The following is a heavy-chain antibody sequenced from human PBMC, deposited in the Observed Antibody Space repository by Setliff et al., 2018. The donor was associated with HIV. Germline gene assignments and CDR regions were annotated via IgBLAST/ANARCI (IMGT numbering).Heavy chain of an antibody. J-gene: IGHJ5*02. CDR1: GYTFTGYY. D-gene: IGHD2-2*01. V-gene: IGHV1-8*03. CDR3: ARTDCSSTRCSEANWFDP. Sequence: ASVKVSCQASGYTFTGYYMHRVRQAPGQELEWRVWMNPNNGNTGYAQKFQGRVTITTNTSITTAYMELSSLGSEDTAVYYCARTDCSSTRCSEANWFDPWGPGTLVTVSS. CDR2: MNPNNGNT.